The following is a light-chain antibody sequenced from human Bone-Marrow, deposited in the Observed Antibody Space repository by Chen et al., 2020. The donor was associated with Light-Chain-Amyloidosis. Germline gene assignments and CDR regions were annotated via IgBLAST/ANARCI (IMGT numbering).Light chain of an antibody. V-gene: IGLV2-23*02. CDR1: SSDVGGYDI. J-gene: IGLJ1*01. Sequence: QSALTQPASVTGSPGQSITISCTGTSSDVGGYDIVSWYRQHPGKAPKLLIFEVTKRPSGVSNRCPGCKSGNTASRAITGLRTEEAADYYCCAYRGGSFPYVFGPGTKVTVL. CDR3: CAYRGGSFPYV. CDR2: EVT.